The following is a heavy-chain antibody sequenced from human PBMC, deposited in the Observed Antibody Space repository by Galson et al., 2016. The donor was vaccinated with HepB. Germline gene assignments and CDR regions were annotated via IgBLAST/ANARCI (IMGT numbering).Heavy chain of an antibody. Sequence: CAISGDSVSNDHSAWHWIRQSASRGLEWLGRTYYRSEWYHDYAESVQGRIAIIPDTSTNQLSLQLNTVPPEDTALYYCASAKAAGTAFYLWGQGTMVTVSS. CDR3: ASAKAAGTAFYL. J-gene: IGHJ3*01. D-gene: IGHD6-13*01. CDR2: TYYRSEWYH. CDR1: GDSVSNDHSA. V-gene: IGHV6-1*01.